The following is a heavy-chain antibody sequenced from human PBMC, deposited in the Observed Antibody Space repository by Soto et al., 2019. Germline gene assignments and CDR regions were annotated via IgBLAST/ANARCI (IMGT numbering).Heavy chain of an antibody. CDR1: GGGLIWMSAV. J-gene: IGHJ6*03. V-gene: IGHV6-1*01. CDR3: ARGSWDDVSGHYYLDV. Sequence: QTVLVSCSSRGGGLIWMSAVWNWIRQTPSRGLEWLGRTYYKSKWYYTYAASVKSRITVSPDTSKNQFSLQLTSVTPEDTAVYYCARGSWDDVSGHYYLDVWDKGTTVTVSS. D-gene: IGHD1-1*01. CDR2: TYYKSKWYY.